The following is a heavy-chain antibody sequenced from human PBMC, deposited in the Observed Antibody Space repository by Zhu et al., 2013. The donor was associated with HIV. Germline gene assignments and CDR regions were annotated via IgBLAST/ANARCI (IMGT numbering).Heavy chain of an antibody. CDR1: GFTFSSYS. CDR3: ARTLFSGGGDAFDI. Sequence: EVQLVESGGGLVQPGGSLRLSCAASGFTFSSYSMNWVRQAPGKGLEWVSYITISSSTIYYADSVKGRFTISRDNAKNSLYLQMNSLRAEDTAVYYCARTLFSGGGDAFDIWGQGTMVTVSS. V-gene: IGHV3-48*04. D-gene: IGHD2-15*01. CDR2: ITISSSTI. J-gene: IGHJ3*02.